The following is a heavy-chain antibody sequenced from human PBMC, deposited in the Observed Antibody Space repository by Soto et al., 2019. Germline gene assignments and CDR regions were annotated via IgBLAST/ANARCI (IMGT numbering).Heavy chain of an antibody. Sequence: GGSLRLSCAASGFTFSSYAMSWVRQAPGKGLEWVSAISGSGGSTYYADSVKGRFTISRDNSKNTLYLQMNSLRAEDTAVYYCAKDRQSGYEIGWFDPWGQGTLVTVSS. CDR1: GFTFSSYA. CDR2: ISGSGGST. J-gene: IGHJ5*02. V-gene: IGHV3-23*01. CDR3: AKDRQSGYEIGWFDP. D-gene: IGHD5-12*01.